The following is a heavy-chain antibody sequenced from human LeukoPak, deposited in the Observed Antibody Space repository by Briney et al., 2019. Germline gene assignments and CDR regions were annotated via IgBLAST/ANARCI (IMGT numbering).Heavy chain of an antibody. V-gene: IGHV1-46*01. D-gene: IGHD6-13*01. J-gene: IGHJ4*02. CDR1: GYTFTSYY. CDR3: ARAVYGAAGVYYFDY. Sequence: GASVKVSCKASGYTFTSYYMHWVRQAPGQGLEGMGIINPSGGSTRYAQKFQGRVTMTRDMSTSTVYMELSSLRSEDTAVYYCARAVYGAAGVYYFDYWGQGTLVTVSS. CDR2: INPSGGST.